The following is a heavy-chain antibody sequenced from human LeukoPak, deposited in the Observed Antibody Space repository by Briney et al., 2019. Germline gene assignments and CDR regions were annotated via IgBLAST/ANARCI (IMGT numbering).Heavy chain of an antibody. CDR3: ATDSQWLRASTSLDY. CDR2: FDPEDGET. CDR1: GYTLTELS. Sequence: ASVQVSCKVSGYTLTELSMHWVRQAPGKGLEWMGGFDPEDGETVYAQKFQGRVTMTEDTSTDTAYMELSSLRSEDTAVYYCATDSQWLRASTSLDYWGQGTLVTVSS. V-gene: IGHV1-24*01. J-gene: IGHJ4*02. D-gene: IGHD6-19*01.